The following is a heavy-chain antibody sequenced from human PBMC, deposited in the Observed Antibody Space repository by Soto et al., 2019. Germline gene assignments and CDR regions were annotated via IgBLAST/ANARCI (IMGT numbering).Heavy chain of an antibody. Sequence: QVQLVQSGVEVKKPGASVKVSCKASGYTFTNYAISWVRQAPGRGLEWMGWVNTYNGNPNYAQIFQGRVTMTTDTSTGTAYMVLRSLKSDDSAVYYCARDSQYSTDWQRFDSWGQGTLVTVSS. D-gene: IGHD6-6*01. CDR2: VNTYNGNP. CDR3: ARDSQYSTDWQRFDS. CDR1: GYTFTNYA. J-gene: IGHJ4*02. V-gene: IGHV1-18*01.